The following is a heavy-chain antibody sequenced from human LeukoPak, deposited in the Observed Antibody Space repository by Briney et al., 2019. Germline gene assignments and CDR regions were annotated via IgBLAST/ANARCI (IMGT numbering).Heavy chain of an antibody. CDR3: ARGEDTWELRRGYYFDY. CDR1: GYSISSGYY. D-gene: IGHD1-26*01. J-gene: IGHJ4*02. V-gene: IGHV4-38-2*02. Sequence: SETPSLTCTVSGYSISSGYYWGWIRQPPGKGLEWIGSIYDSGSTYYNPSLKSRVTISVDTSKNQFSLKLSSVTAADTAVYYCARGEDTWELRRGYYFDYWGQGTLVTVSS. CDR2: IYDSGST.